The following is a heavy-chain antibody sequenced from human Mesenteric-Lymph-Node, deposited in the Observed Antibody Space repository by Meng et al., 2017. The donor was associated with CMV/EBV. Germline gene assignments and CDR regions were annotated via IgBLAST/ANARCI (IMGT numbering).Heavy chain of an antibody. D-gene: IGHD2-2*01. Sequence: SETLSLTCAVYGGSFSGYYWSWIRQPPGKGLEWIGEINHSGSTNYNPSLKSRVTISVDTSKNQFSLKLSSVPAADTAVYYCARGRVVPRRNGYYYYYGMDVWGQGTTVTVSS. V-gene: IGHV4-34*01. CDR2: INHSGST. CDR1: GGSFSGYY. CDR3: ARGRVVPRRNGYYYYYGMDV. J-gene: IGHJ6*02.